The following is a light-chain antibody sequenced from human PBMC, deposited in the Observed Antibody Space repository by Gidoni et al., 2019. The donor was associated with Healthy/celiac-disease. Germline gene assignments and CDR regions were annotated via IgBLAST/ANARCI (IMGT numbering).Light chain of an antibody. CDR3: QQRSNWPSMYT. V-gene: IGKV3-11*01. CDR2: DAS. Sequence: EIVLTQSPATLSLSPGERATLSCRASQSVSSYLAWYQQKPGQAPRLLIYDASNMATGIPARFSGSGSGTDFTLTISSLDPEDFAFYYCQQRSNWPSMYTFGQXTKLEIK. CDR1: QSVSSY. J-gene: IGKJ2*01.